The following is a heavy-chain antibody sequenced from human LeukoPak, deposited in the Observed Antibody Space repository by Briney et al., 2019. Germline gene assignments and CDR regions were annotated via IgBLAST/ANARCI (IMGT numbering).Heavy chain of an antibody. CDR1: GYTFTSYG. CDR2: ISAYNGNT. V-gene: IGHV1-18*01. J-gene: IGHJ4*02. Sequence: GASVKVSCKASGYTFTSYGISWVRQAPGQGLEWMGWISAYNGNTNYAQKLQGRVTMTTDTSTSTAYMELRSLRSDDTAVYYCARQRGSYYKTGFDYWGQGTLVTVSS. CDR3: ARQRGSYYKTGFDY. D-gene: IGHD1-26*01.